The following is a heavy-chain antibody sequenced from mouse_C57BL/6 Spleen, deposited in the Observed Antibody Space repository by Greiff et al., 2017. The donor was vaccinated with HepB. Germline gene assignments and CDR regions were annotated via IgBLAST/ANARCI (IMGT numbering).Heavy chain of an antibody. CDR2: INPNNGGT. J-gene: IGHJ4*01. Sequence: VQLQQSGPELVKPGASVKISCKASGYTFTDYYMNWVKQSHGKSLEWIGDINPNNGGTSYNQKFKGKATLTVDKSSSTAYMELRSLTSEDSAVYYCAREVVYGSSYAMDYWGQGTSVTVSS. V-gene: IGHV1-26*01. CDR3: AREVVYGSSYAMDY. CDR1: GYTFTDYY. D-gene: IGHD1-1*01.